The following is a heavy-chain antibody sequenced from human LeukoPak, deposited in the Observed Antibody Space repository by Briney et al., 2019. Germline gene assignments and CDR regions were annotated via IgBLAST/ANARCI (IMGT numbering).Heavy chain of an antibody. J-gene: IGHJ4*02. CDR3: ARELSTGILLDY. CDR2: IKQDGSEK. Sequence: GGSLRLSCVASGFTLSSSWMSWVRQAPGKGLEWVANIKQDGSEKSYVESVRGRFTISRDNAKNSLYLQLNSLRAEDTALYYCARELSTGILLDYWGQGTLVTVSS. V-gene: IGHV3-7*03. CDR1: GFTLSSSW.